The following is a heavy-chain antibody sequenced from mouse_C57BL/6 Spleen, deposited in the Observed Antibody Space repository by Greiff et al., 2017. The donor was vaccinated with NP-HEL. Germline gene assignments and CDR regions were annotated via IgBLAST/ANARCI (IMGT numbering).Heavy chain of an antibody. CDR2: IDPETGGT. D-gene: IGHD2-3*01. CDR1: GYTFTDYE. J-gene: IGHJ4*01. V-gene: IGHV1-15*01. Sequence: VQLQQSGAELVRPGASVTLSCKASGYTFTDYEMHWVKQTPVHGLEWIGAIDPETGGTAYNQKFKGKAILTADKSSSTAYMELRSLTSEDSAVYYCTRWLLNYAMDYWGQGNSVTGSS. CDR3: TRWLLNYAMDY.